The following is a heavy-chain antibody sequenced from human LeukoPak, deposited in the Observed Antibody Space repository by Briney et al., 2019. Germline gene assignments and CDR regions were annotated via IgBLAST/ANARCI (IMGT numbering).Heavy chain of an antibody. J-gene: IGHJ4*02. Sequence: GGSLRLSCAASGFTFSSYEMNWVRQAPGKGLEWVSYFSSSGSTIYYADSVKGRFTISRDNAKNSLYLQMNSLRAEDTAVYYCARASSGYDSRAYGDYDYWGQGTLVTVSS. D-gene: IGHD5-12*01. V-gene: IGHV3-48*03. CDR3: ARASSGYDSRAYGDYDY. CDR1: GFTFSSYE. CDR2: FSSSGSTI.